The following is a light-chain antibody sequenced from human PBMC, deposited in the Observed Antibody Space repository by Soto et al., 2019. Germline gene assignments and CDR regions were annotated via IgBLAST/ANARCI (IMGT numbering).Light chain of an antibody. CDR3: QQYNNWPPWT. J-gene: IGKJ1*01. Sequence: DIMVTQSPATLSASPGERATLSCRASQSVSSNLAWYQQKPGQAPRLLIYGASTRATGIPARFSGSGSGTEFTLTISSLQSEDFAVYYCQQYNNWPPWTFGQGTKVDI. V-gene: IGKV3-15*01. CDR1: QSVSSN. CDR2: GAS.